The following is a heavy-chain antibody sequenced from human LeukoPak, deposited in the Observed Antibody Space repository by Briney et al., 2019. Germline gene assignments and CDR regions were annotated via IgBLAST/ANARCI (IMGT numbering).Heavy chain of an antibody. D-gene: IGHD6-19*01. V-gene: IGHV3-23*01. CDR1: GFTFSSYA. CDR3: AGASGLYYFDY. CDR2: ISGSGGST. Sequence: GRSLRLPCAASGFTFSSYAMSGVRQPPGKGLEWVSTISGSGGSTYYADSVKGRFTISRDNSKNTLYLQMNSLRAEDTAVYYCAGASGLYYFDYWGQGTLVTVSS. J-gene: IGHJ4*02.